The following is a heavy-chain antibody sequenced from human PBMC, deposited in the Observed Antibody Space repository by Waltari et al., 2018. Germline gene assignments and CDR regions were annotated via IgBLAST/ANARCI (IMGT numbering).Heavy chain of an antibody. CDR3: ARTTDTAMVDDY. CDR1: GGTFSSYA. J-gene: IGHJ4*02. D-gene: IGHD5-18*01. Sequence: QVQLVQSGAEVKKPGSSVKVSCKASGGTFSSYAISWVRQAPGQGLEWMGRIIPILGIANYAQKFQGRVTITADKSTSTDYMELSSLRSEDTAVYYCARTTDTAMVDDYWGQGTLVTVSS. CDR2: IIPILGIA. V-gene: IGHV1-69*04.